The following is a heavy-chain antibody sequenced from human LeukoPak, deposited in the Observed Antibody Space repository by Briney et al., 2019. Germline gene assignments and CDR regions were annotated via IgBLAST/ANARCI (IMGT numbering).Heavy chain of an antibody. D-gene: IGHD6-13*01. V-gene: IGHV5-51*01. Sequence: GESLKISCKGSGYSFTSYWIGWVRQMPGKGLEWMGIIYPGDSDTRYSPSFQGQVTISADKSISTAYLQWSSLKASDTAMYYCARHRRPPGYSRDYYYYYMDVWGKGTTVTISS. CDR2: IYPGDSDT. CDR3: ARHRRPPGYSRDYYYYYMDV. J-gene: IGHJ6*03. CDR1: GYSFTSYW.